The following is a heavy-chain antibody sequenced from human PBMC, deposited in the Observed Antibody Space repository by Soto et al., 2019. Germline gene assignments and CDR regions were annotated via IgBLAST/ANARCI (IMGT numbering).Heavy chain of an antibody. V-gene: IGHV3-30-3*01. CDR3: ARAWTDIAVFKQDFDF. CDR1: GFTFSSHT. CDR2: ISYDAVYK. J-gene: IGHJ4*02. D-gene: IGHD6-19*01. Sequence: QVQLVESGGGVVQPGRSLRLSCAASGFTFSSHTMHWVRQAPGKGLEWMAVISYDAVYKYYADSVKGRFTISRDNSKNTLYLQMSSLRTEDTAVYYCARAWTDIAVFKQDFDFWGQGTLVTVSS.